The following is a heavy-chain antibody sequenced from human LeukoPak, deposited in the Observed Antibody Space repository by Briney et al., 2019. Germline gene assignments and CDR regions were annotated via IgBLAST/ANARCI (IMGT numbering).Heavy chain of an antibody. J-gene: IGHJ4*02. D-gene: IGHD6-6*01. V-gene: IGHV4-34*01. CDR1: GGSSTGYY. CDR2: INHSGST. Sequence: PSQTLSLTPAVYGGSSTGYYWSWIPHPPGKGVEWIGEINHSGSTNYNPSLKSRVTISVGTSKNQFSLKLSSVTAADTAVYYCALESYSSSSGRVDYWGQGTLVTVSS. CDR3: ALESYSSSSGRVDY.